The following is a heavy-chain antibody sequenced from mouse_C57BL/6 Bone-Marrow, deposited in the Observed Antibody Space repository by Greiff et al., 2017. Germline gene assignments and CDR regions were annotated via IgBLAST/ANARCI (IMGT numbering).Heavy chain of an antibody. J-gene: IGHJ3*01. V-gene: IGHV5-15*01. D-gene: IGHD1-1*01. CDR2: ISNLAYSI. CDR1: GFTFSDYG. Sequence: EVMLVESGGGLVQPGGSLKLSCAASGFTFSDYGMAWVRQAPRKGPEWVAFISNLAYSIYYADTVTGRFTISRENAKNTLYLEMSSLRSEDTAMYYWARHDYYGSSWFAYWGQGTLVTVSA. CDR3: ARHDYYGSSWFAY.